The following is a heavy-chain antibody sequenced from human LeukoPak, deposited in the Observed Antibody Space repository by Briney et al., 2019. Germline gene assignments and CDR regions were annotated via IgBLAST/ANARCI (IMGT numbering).Heavy chain of an antibody. Sequence: GASVKVSCKASGYTFTGYYMHWVRQAPGQGLEWMGRINPHSGDTNYAQKFQGRVTMTRDTSITTAYMELSRLRSDDTAVYYCATFYGDYLSFDHWGQGTLVTVSS. D-gene: IGHD4-17*01. CDR2: INPHSGDT. J-gene: IGHJ4*02. V-gene: IGHV1-2*06. CDR1: GYTFTGYY. CDR3: ATFYGDYLSFDH.